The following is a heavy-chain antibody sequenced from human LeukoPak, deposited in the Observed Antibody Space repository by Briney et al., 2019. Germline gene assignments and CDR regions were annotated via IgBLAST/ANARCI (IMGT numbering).Heavy chain of an antibody. D-gene: IGHD6-13*01. J-gene: IGHJ6*03. Sequence: GGSLRLSCAASGFTFSSYEMNWVRQAPGKGLEWVSYISSSSTIYYADSVKGRFTISRDNAKNSLYLQMNSLRAEDTAVYYCARKVWQQLVGYYMDVWGKGTTVTVSS. CDR3: ARKVWQQLVGYYMDV. CDR2: ISSSSTI. V-gene: IGHV3-48*03. CDR1: GFTFSSYE.